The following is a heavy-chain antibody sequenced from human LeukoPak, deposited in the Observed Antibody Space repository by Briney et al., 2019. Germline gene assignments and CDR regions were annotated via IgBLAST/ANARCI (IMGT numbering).Heavy chain of an antibody. Sequence: SETLSLTCTVSGGSISSYYWSWIRLPPGKGLEWIGYIYYSGSTNYNPSLKSRVTISVDTSKNQFSLKLSSVTAADTAVYYCAIQDIVATRVDYWGQGTLVTVSS. CDR3: AIQDIVATRVDY. D-gene: IGHD5-12*01. CDR2: IYYSGST. V-gene: IGHV4-59*12. J-gene: IGHJ4*02. CDR1: GGSISSYY.